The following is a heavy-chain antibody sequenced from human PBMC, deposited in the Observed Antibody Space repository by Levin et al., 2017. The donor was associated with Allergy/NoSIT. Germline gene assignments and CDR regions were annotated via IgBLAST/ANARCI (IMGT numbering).Heavy chain of an antibody. CDR3: ARDHEWELFYYFDY. J-gene: IGHJ4*02. D-gene: IGHD1-26*01. Sequence: GESLKISCAASGFTFSSYAMHWVRQAPGKGLEWVAVISYDGSNKYYADSVKGRFTISRDNSKNTLYLQMNSLRAEDTAVYYCARDHEWELFYYFDYWGQGTLVTVSS. CDR1: GFTFSSYA. V-gene: IGHV3-30-3*01. CDR2: ISYDGSNK.